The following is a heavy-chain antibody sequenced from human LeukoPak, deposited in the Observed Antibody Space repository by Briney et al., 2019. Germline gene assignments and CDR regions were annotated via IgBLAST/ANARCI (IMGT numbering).Heavy chain of an antibody. J-gene: IGHJ3*01. CDR2: IFPSDSDT. V-gene: IGHV5-51*01. CDR3: ARQTTFDV. D-gene: IGHD4-11*01. Sequence: GESLKISCKGSGSSFTSYWINWVRQMPGKGLEGMGIIFPSDSDTRYSPSFQGQVTMSVDKSSNTAYLQWSTVKASDTAMYYCARQTTFDVWGQGTMVTVSS. CDR1: GSSFTSYW.